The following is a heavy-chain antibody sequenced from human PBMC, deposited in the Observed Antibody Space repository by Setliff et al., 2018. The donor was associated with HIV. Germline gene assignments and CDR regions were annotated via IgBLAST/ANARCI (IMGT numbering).Heavy chain of an antibody. J-gene: IGHJ4*02. Sequence: ASVKVSCKISGYTLTELSIHWVRQAPGKGLEWMANFDPEDGETFYAQKLQGRVTMTTDTSTSTAYMELRSLRSDDTAVYYCARDRRISYSSGWPDYFDYWGQGTLVTVSS. CDR2: FDPEDGET. CDR3: ARDRRISYSSGWPDYFDY. CDR1: GYTLTELS. D-gene: IGHD6-19*01. V-gene: IGHV1-24*01.